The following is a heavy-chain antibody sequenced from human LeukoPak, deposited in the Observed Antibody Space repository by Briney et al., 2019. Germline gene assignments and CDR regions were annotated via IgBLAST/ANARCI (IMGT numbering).Heavy chain of an antibody. CDR1: VYTFTRYY. J-gene: IGHJ4*02. V-gene: IGHV1-46*01. CDR3: ARLPYRDGVAQDY. Sequence: ASVRVSCKTSVYTFTRYYMQWVRHAPGHGLEWMGIINPISGATDYAQKFQGRVTMTRDTSTSTVYMELSSLRSEDTAMYYCARLPYRDGVAQDYWGQGTLATVSP. CDR2: INPISGAT. D-gene: IGHD3-16*02.